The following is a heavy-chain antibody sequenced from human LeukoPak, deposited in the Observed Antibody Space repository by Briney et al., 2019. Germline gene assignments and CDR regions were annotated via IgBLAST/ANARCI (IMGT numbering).Heavy chain of an antibody. CDR1: GGSISSGGYS. V-gene: IGHV4-30-2*01. CDR3: ARDYDSTGSSSFDY. Sequence: SETLSLTCAVSGGSISSGGYSWSWIRQPPGKGLEWIGYIYHSGSTYYNPSLKSRVTISVDTSKNQFSLKLSSVTAADTAVYYCARDYDSTGSSSFDYWGQGTLVTVSS. D-gene: IGHD6-6*01. J-gene: IGHJ4*02. CDR2: IYHSGST.